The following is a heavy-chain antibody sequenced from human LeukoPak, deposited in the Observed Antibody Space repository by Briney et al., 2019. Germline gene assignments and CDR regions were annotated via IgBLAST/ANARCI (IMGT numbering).Heavy chain of an antibody. D-gene: IGHD5-12*01. CDR3: AKDRRLRLRGDIFDY. CDR2: IRWNSGSI. V-gene: IGHV3-9*01. CDR1: VFTFDDYA. Sequence: GRSLRLSCAASVFTFDDYAMHCVRQAPGKGLEWVSGIRWNSGSIGYADSVEGRFTISRDNAKNSLYLQMNSLRAEDTALYYCAKDRRLRLRGDIFDYWGQGPLVTVSS. J-gene: IGHJ4*02.